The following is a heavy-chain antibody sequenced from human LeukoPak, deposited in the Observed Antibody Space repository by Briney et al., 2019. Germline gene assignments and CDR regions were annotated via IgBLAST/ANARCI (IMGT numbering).Heavy chain of an antibody. J-gene: IGHJ3*02. Sequence: SETLSLTCTVSGGSISSYYWSWIRQPPGKGLEWIGYIYYSGSTNYNPSLKSRVTISVDTSKNQFSLKLSSVTAADTAVYYCARQGSEYYDSSGYSDAFDIWGQGTMVTVSS. V-gene: IGHV4-59*08. CDR1: GGSISSYY. CDR2: IYYSGST. D-gene: IGHD3-22*01. CDR3: ARQGSEYYDSSGYSDAFDI.